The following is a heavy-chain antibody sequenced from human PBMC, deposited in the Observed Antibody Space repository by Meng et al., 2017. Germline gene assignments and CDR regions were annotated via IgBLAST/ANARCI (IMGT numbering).Heavy chain of an antibody. D-gene: IGHD3-10*01. V-gene: IGHV3-48*03. Sequence: GGSLRLSCAASGFTFSSYEMNWVRQAPGKGLEWVSYISSSGSTIYYADSVKGRFTISRDNAKNSLYLQMNSLRAEDTAVYYCATELGHGAGSLVFDIWGQGTMVTVSS. CDR1: GFTFSSYE. CDR3: ATELGHGAGSLVFDI. CDR2: ISSSGSTI. J-gene: IGHJ3*02.